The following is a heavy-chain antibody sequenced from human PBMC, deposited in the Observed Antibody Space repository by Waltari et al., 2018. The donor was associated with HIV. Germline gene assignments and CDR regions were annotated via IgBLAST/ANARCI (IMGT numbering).Heavy chain of an antibody. CDR2: IRYSGSTI. V-gene: IGHV3-48*01. D-gene: IGHD3-16*01. J-gene: IGHJ5*02. CDR3: ARDGGT. Sequence: EEQLVESGGGLVQPGGSLRLSCAASGFTFSSYSMNWVRQAPGKGREWVSYIRYSGSTIYYADSVKGRFTISRDNAKNSLYLQMNSLRAEDTAVYYCARDGGTWGQGTLITVSS. CDR1: GFTFSSYS.